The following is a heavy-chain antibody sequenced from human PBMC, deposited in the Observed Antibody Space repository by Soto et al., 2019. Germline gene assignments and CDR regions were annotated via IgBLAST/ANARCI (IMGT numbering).Heavy chain of an antibody. CDR2: INQYGSEK. Sequence: EVQLVESGGGLVQPGGSLRLSCAASGFTFSTYWMTWVRQAPGKGLEWVANINQYGSEKYYVDSVKGRFTISRDNAKNSLDLQMNSLRAEDTGVYYCVRGRGISGYDLHDYWGQGIVVTVSS. D-gene: IGHD5-12*01. V-gene: IGHV3-7*01. CDR1: GFTFSTYW. CDR3: VRGRGISGYDLHDY. J-gene: IGHJ4*02.